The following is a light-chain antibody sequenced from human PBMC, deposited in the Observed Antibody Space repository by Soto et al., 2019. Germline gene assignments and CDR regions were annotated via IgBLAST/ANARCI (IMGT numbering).Light chain of an antibody. CDR3: AAWDDSLNAFYV. Sequence: QSVLTQPPSVSGTPGQRVTISCSGSRSNIGSNTVNWYQDLPGTAPKLLVYDNHHRPSGVPDRFSGSKSGTSASLAISGPQSEDEAEYYCAAWDDSLNAFYVFGTGTKVTVL. V-gene: IGLV1-44*01. CDR2: DNH. CDR1: RSNIGSNT. J-gene: IGLJ1*01.